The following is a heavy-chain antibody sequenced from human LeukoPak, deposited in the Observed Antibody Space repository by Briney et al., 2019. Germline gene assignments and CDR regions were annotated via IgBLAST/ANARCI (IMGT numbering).Heavy chain of an antibody. CDR1: GGSISTYY. D-gene: IGHD3-22*01. CDR3: ARSYDSRGYYYYGMDV. Sequence: SETLSLTCTVSGGSISTYYWSWIRQPPGKGLEWIGYIYYSGSTNYNPSLKSRATISLDTSKNQFSLRLSSVTAADTAVYYCARSYDSRGYYYYGMDVWGQGTTVTVSS. V-gene: IGHV4-59*01. J-gene: IGHJ6*02. CDR2: IYYSGST.